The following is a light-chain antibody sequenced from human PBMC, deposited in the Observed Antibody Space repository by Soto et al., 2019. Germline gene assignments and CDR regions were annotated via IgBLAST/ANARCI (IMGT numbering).Light chain of an antibody. CDR2: LGS. V-gene: IGKV2-28*01. CDR1: QSLMHSNGYNY. Sequence: DIVMTQSPLSLPVTPGEPASISCRSSQSLMHSNGYNYLDWYLQKPGQSPQLLIYLGSNRAAGVPDRFSGSGSGTDFTLKSSRVAAEDVGVYYCMQALQTPWTFGQGTKVEIK. CDR3: MQALQTPWT. J-gene: IGKJ1*01.